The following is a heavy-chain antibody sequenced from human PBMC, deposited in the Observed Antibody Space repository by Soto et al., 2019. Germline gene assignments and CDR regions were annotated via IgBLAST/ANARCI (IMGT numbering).Heavy chain of an antibody. Sequence: SEALSLTCRVSVGYPSSCGNYRSWLLQHPSKGMEWIKFIYYAEHTKYNAALKSRASISVDMSENQFSLTLTSVTAGDTALYYCARWASYWGQGTQVTVSS. V-gene: IGHV4-31*03. CDR1: VGYPSSCGNY. J-gene: IGHJ4*02. CDR3: ARWASY. CDR2: IYYAEHT.